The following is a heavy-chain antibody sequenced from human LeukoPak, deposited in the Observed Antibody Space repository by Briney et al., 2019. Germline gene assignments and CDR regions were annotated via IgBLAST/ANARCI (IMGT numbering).Heavy chain of an antibody. CDR3: ARDLPMVRGVSDY. Sequence: GGSLRLSCAASGFTFSGSAMHWVRQASGKGLEWVGRIRSKANSYATAYAASVKGRFTISRDDSKNTAYLQMNSLKTEDTAVYYCARDLPMVRGVSDYRGQGTLVTVSS. D-gene: IGHD3-10*01. CDR1: GFTFSGSA. CDR2: IRSKANSYAT. V-gene: IGHV3-73*01. J-gene: IGHJ4*02.